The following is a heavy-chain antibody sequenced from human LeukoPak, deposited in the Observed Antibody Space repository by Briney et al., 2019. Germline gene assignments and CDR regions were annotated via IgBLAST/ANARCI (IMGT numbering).Heavy chain of an antibody. D-gene: IGHD2-21*02. V-gene: IGHV1-69*13. J-gene: IGHJ3*02. CDR2: IIPIFGTA. CDR1: GGTFSSYA. Sequence: SVKVSCKASGGTFSSYAISWVRQAPGQGLEWMGGIIPIFGTANYAQKFQGRVTITADESTSTAYMELSSLRSEDTAVYYCASWVVVTAIPGAFDTWGQGTMVTVSS. CDR3: ASWVVVTAIPGAFDT.